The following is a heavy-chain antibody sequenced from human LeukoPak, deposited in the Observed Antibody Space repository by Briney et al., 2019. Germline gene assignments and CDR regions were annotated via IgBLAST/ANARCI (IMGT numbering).Heavy chain of an antibody. D-gene: IGHD6-13*01. CDR2: IYWNDDK. Sequence: KESGPTLVKPTQTLTLTCTFSGFSLSTNGVGVGWIRQPPGKALEWLALIYWNDDKRYRPSLKSRLTITKDTSKDQVVLTMTNMDPVDTATYYCAHRRLIPGVAAGPDYFDFWGQGTLVTVSS. V-gene: IGHV2-5*01. CDR1: GFSLSTNGVG. CDR3: AHRRLIPGVAAGPDYFDF. J-gene: IGHJ4*02.